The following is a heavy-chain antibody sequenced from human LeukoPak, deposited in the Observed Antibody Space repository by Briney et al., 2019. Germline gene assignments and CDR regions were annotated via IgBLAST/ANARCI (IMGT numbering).Heavy chain of an antibody. D-gene: IGHD3-3*01. CDR2: IKQDGSEK. Sequence: GGSLRLSCAASGFTFSSYWMSWVRQAPGKGLEWVANIKQDGSEKYYVDSVKGRLTISRDNSKNTLYLQMNSLRAEDTAVYYCAKFGRITIFGVVDYWGQGTLVTVSS. V-gene: IGHV3-7*03. J-gene: IGHJ4*02. CDR3: AKFGRITIFGVVDY. CDR1: GFTFSSYW.